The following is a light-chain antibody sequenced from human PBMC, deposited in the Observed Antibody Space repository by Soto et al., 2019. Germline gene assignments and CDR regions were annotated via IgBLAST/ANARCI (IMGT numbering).Light chain of an antibody. V-gene: IGKV3-20*01. J-gene: IGKJ1*01. CDR2: GSS. CDR1: QTLSSRH. CDR3: QQYGYSRT. Sequence: VLTQSPGTLSLSPGERATLSCRASQTLSSRHLAWYQQKPGQAPRLLIYGSSSRATDIPDRFSGSGSGTDFTLTISTLEPEDFAIYYCQQYGYSRTFDQGTKVDIK.